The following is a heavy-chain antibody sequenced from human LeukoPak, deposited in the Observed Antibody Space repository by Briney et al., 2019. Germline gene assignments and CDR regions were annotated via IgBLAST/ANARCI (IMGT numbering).Heavy chain of an antibody. CDR2: ISYDGSNK. CDR1: GFTFSSYG. J-gene: IGHJ6*03. V-gene: IGHV3-30*03. D-gene: IGHD3-10*01. Sequence: PGGSLRLSCAASGFTFSSYGMHWVRQAPGKGLEWVAVISYDGSNKYYADSVKGRFTISRDNSKNTLYLQMGSLRAEDMAVYYCARAGYYYGSGIWFYYYYYMDVWGKGTTVTVSS. CDR3: ARAGYYYGSGIWFYYYYYMDV.